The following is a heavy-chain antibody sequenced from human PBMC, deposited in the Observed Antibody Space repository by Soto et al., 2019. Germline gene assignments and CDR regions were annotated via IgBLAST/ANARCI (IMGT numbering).Heavy chain of an antibody. J-gene: IGHJ4*02. CDR1: GFYFNNYV. V-gene: IGHV3-21*01. CDR2: VSNSDYT. D-gene: IGHD2-2*01. Sequence: GGSLRLSCAVSGFYFNNYVINWVRQAPGKGLEWVSSVSNSDYTYYSDSVKGRFTISRDNAKNSVSLQMNSLRPEDTAVYYCAREDSIISPAVSDFWGQGTMVTV. CDR3: AREDSIISPAVSDF.